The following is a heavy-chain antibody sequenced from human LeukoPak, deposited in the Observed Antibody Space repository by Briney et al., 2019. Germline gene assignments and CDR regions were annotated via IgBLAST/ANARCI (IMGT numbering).Heavy chain of an antibody. V-gene: IGHV3-15*01. CDR1: GFTFSNAW. CDR2: VKSKAVGETT. Sequence: GGSLRLSCAASGFTFSNAWMIWVRQAPGKGLEWVARVKSKAVGETTSYAAPVKGRFSILRDDSRDMVYLQMNSLEAEDTVVYYCATCNGDCYFNFWGQGTLVIVSS. J-gene: IGHJ4*02. D-gene: IGHD2-21*02. CDR3: ATCNGDCYFNF.